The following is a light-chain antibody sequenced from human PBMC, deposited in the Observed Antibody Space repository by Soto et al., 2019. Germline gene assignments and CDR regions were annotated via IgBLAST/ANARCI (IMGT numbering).Light chain of an antibody. V-gene: IGLV2-14*03. CDR1: SSDVGGYNY. Sequence: QSALTQPASVSGSPGQSITISCTGTSSDVGGYNYVSWYQQHPGKAPKLMIYDVGNRPSGVSYCFSGSKSGNTASLTISGLQAEDEADYYCSSYTSISTYVFGTGTKLTVL. CDR2: DVG. J-gene: IGLJ1*01. CDR3: SSYTSISTYV.